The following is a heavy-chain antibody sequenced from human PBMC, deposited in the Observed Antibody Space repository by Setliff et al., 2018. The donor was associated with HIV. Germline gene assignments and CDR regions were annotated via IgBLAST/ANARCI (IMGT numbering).Heavy chain of an antibody. J-gene: IGHJ3*02. CDR3: ARGGVRGYSYGEAFDI. Sequence: EASVKVSCKASGGTFSSYTFSWVRQAPGQGLEWMGGIISIFDKANYAQKFHGRLTITADDSTRTVYMELNSLGSGDTAVYYCARGGVRGYSYGEAFDIWGQGTLVTVSS. V-gene: IGHV1-69*13. CDR2: IISIFDKA. CDR1: GGTFSSYT. D-gene: IGHD5-18*01.